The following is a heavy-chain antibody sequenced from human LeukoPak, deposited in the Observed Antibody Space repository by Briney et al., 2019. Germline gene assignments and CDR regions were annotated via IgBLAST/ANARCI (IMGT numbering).Heavy chain of an antibody. Sequence: GGSLRLSCAASGFTLSNYWMHWVRQAPGKGLVWVSRINRDGGSTNYADSVKGRFTISRDNAKNTLYLQMNSLRAEDTAVYYCARDRGYTQDSWGQGTLVTVSS. D-gene: IGHD5-12*01. V-gene: IGHV3-74*01. J-gene: IGHJ4*02. CDR1: GFTLSNYW. CDR2: INRDGGST. CDR3: ARDRGYTQDS.